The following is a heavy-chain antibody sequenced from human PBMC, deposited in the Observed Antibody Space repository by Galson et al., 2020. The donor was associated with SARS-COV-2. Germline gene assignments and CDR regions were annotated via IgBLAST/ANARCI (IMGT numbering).Heavy chain of an antibody. CDR3: TKQYSGYDGRFPY. J-gene: IGHJ4*02. D-gene: IGHD5-12*01. V-gene: IGHV3-23*01. Sequence: TGGSLRLSCTASGFTFSSYAMSWVRQAPGKGLEWVSSISGSGSRTYYADSVKGRFTISRDNSKNTLYLQMNSLRAEDTAIYYCTKQYSGYDGRFPYWGQGTLVTVSS. CDR2: ISGSGSRT. CDR1: GFTFSSYA.